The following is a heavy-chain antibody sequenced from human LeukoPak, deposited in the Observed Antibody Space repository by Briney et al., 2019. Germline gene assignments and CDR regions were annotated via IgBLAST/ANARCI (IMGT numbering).Heavy chain of an antibody. V-gene: IGHV5-10-1*01. CDR3: ARHPATAYGSGSYYKKYGMDV. D-gene: IGHD3-10*01. Sequence: GESLKISCQGSGYSFTSYWISWVRQMPGKGLEWMGRIDPSDFYTNYSPSFQGHVTISADKSISTAYLQWSSLKASDTAMYYCARHPATAYGSGSYYKKYGMDVWGQGTTVTVSS. CDR2: IDPSDFYT. CDR1: GYSFTSYW. J-gene: IGHJ6*02.